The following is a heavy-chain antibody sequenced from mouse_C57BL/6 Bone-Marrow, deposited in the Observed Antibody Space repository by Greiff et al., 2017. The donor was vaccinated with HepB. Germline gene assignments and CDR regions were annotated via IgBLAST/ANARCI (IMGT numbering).Heavy chain of an antibody. CDR3: ARSGLYDGYPRFAY. CDR2: INPSNGGT. Sequence: QVHVKQPGTELVKPGASVKLSCKASGYTFTSYWMHWVKQRPGQGLEWIGNINPSNGGTNYNEKFKSKATLTVDKSSSTAYMQLSSLTSEDSAVYYCARSGLYDGYPRFAYWGQGTLVTVSA. J-gene: IGHJ3*01. D-gene: IGHD2-3*01. V-gene: IGHV1-53*01. CDR1: GYTFTSYW.